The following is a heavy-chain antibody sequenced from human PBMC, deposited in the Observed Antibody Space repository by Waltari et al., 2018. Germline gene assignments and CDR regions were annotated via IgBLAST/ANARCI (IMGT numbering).Heavy chain of an antibody. CDR1: GGSIDSGSYY. CDR2: IYTSGST. J-gene: IGHJ4*02. Sequence: QVQLQESGPGLVKPSQTLSLTCTVSGGSIDSGSYYWSWLRQPAGKGLEWIGRIYTSGSTNYNPSLKSRVTISVDTSKNQFSLNLSSVTAADTAVYYCARGPLLSKVDYWGQGTLVTVSS. D-gene: IGHD1-26*01. V-gene: IGHV4-61*02. CDR3: ARGPLLSKVDY.